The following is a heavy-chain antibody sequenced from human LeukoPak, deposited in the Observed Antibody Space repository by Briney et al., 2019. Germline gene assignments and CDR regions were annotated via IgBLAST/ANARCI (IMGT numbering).Heavy chain of an antibody. J-gene: IGHJ4*02. CDR2: IWYDGSNK. CDR1: GFTXSSYG. Sequence: SLRLSCXASGFTXSSYGMHWVRQAPGKGLEWVAVIWYDGSNKYYADSVKGRFTISRDNSKNTLYLQMNSLRAEDTAVYYCARDGVPYYYDSSGYYATFDYWGQGTLVTVSS. V-gene: IGHV3-33*01. D-gene: IGHD3-22*01. CDR3: ARDGVPYYYDSSGYYATFDY.